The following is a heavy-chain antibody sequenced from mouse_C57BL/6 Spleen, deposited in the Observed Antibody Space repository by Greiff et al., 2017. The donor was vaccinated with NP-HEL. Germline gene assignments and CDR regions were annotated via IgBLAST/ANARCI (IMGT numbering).Heavy chain of an antibody. CDR1: GYSFTGYY. CDR3: ARLHYGSSYDYYAMDY. J-gene: IGHJ4*01. CDR2: INPSTGGT. V-gene: IGHV1-42*01. Sequence: VQLQQSGPELVKPGASVKISCKASGYSFTGYYMNWVKQSPDKSLEWIGEINPSTGGTTYNQKFKAKATLTVDKSSSTAYMQLKSLTSEDSAVYYCARLHYGSSYDYYAMDYWGQGTSVTVSS. D-gene: IGHD1-1*01.